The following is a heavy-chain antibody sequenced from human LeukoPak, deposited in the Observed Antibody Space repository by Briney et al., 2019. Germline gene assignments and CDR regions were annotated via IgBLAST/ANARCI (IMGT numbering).Heavy chain of an antibody. V-gene: IGHV3-30*04. J-gene: IGHJ6*03. CDR1: GFAFSSYA. Sequence: GGSLRLSCAASGFAFSSYAMHWVRQAPGKGLEWVAIISYDGITESYSDSVKGRFTISRDNFKNTLYLQMNSLRGEDTAVYYCARVLGAIAAAGTIRYYYYYMDVWGKGTTVTVSS. CDR3: ARVLGAIAAAGTIRYYYYYMDV. D-gene: IGHD6-13*01. CDR2: ISYDGITE.